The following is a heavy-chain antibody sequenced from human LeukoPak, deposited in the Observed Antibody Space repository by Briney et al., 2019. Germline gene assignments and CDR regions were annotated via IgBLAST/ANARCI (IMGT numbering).Heavy chain of an antibody. CDR2: IRYDGSNK. CDR3: AKDFKEITMIVVAHGYFDY. J-gene: IGHJ4*02. V-gene: IGHV3-30*02. D-gene: IGHD3-22*01. Sequence: GGSLRLSCAASGFSVNSNYMSWVRQAPGKGLEWVAFIRYDGSNKYYADSVKGRFTISRDNSKNTLYLQMNSLRAEDTAVYYCAKDFKEITMIVVAHGYFDYWGQGTLVTVSS. CDR1: GFSVNSNY.